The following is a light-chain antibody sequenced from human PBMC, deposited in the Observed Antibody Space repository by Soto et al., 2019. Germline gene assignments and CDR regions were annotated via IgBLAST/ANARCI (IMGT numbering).Light chain of an antibody. CDR1: ISDVGGYNY. J-gene: IGLJ1*01. V-gene: IGLV2-14*03. CDR3: GSYTSSSNDV. CDR2: DVS. Sequence: QSALSQPASVSGSPGQSITISCTGSISDVGGYNYVSWYQQHPGKAPKLVIFDVSDRPSGISNRFSGSKSGNTASLTISGLRTEDEADYYCGSYTSSSNDVFGSGTKVTVL.